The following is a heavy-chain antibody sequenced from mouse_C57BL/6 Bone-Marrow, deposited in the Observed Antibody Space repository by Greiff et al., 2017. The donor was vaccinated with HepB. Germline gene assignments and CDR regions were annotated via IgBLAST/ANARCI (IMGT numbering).Heavy chain of an antibody. CDR2: ISSGGSYT. V-gene: IGHV5-6*01. Sequence: QGVESGGDLVKPGGSLKLSCAASGFTFSSYGMSWVRQTPDKRLEWVATISSGGSYTYYPDSVKGRFTISRDNAKNTLYLQMSSLKSEDTAMYYCARQRTLTVSGGHGTLVTVSA. CDR1: GFTFSSYG. CDR3: ARQRTLTVS. J-gene: IGHJ3*01.